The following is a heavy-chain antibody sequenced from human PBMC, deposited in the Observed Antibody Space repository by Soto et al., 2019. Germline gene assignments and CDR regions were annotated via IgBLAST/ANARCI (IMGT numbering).Heavy chain of an antibody. Sequence: GGSLRLSCAASGFTFSSYAMSWVRQAPGKGLEWVSAISGSGGSTYYADSVKGRFTISRDNSKNTLYLQMNSLRAEDTAVYYCARNGRNFDWLLHYYFDYWGQGTLVTVSS. CDR2: ISGSGGST. D-gene: IGHD3-9*01. J-gene: IGHJ4*02. V-gene: IGHV3-23*01. CDR1: GFTFSSYA. CDR3: ARNGRNFDWLLHYYFDY.